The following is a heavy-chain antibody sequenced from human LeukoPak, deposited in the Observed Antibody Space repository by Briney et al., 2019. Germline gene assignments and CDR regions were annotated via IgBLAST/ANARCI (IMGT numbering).Heavy chain of an antibody. Sequence: SETLSLTCAVYGGSFSGYYWSWIRQPPGKGLEWIGEINHSGSTYYNPSLKSRVTISVDTSKNQFSLKLSSVTAADTAVYYCARTFIVVVPAARNYYYYYMDVWGKGTTVTVSS. CDR1: GGSFSGYY. CDR3: ARTFIVVVPAARNYYYYYMDV. V-gene: IGHV4-34*01. CDR2: INHSGST. J-gene: IGHJ6*03. D-gene: IGHD2-2*01.